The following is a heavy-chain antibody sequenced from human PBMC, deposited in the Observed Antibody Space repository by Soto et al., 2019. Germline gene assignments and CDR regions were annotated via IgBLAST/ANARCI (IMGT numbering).Heavy chain of an antibody. CDR2: IYYSGST. Sequence: PSETLSLTCTVSGGSISSYYWSWIRQPPGKGLEWIGYIYYSGSTNYNPSLKSRVTISVDTSKNQFSLKLSSVTAADTAVYYCARKYSSSWRWFDPWGQGTLVTVSS. D-gene: IGHD6-13*01. CDR3: ARKYSSSWRWFDP. V-gene: IGHV4-59*01. CDR1: GGSISSYY. J-gene: IGHJ5*02.